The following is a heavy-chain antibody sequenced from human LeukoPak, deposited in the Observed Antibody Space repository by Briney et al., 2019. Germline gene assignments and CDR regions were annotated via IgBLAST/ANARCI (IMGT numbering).Heavy chain of an antibody. CDR2: ISWNSGSI. Sequence: GGSLRLSSAASGFTFDDYAMHWVRQAPGKGLEWVSGISWNSGSIGYADSVKGRFTISRDNAKNSLYLQMNSLRAEDTALYYCAKDNHYYYDSSGYNDYWGQGTLVTVSS. CDR1: GFTFDDYA. V-gene: IGHV3-9*01. CDR3: AKDNHYYYDSSGYNDY. J-gene: IGHJ4*02. D-gene: IGHD3-22*01.